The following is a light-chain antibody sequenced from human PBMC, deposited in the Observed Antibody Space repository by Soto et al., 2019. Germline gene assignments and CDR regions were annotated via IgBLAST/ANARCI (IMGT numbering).Light chain of an antibody. J-gene: IGKJ4*01. CDR3: QQVNSYPLT. CDR2: AAS. V-gene: IGKV1-9*01. CDR1: QGISSY. Sequence: DIPLTQSPSFLSASVGDRVTITCRASQGISSYLTWYQQKPGEAPKLLIYAASTLQSGVPSRFSGSGSGTEFTLTISSLQPEDFATYYCQQVNSYPLTFGGGTKVGIK.